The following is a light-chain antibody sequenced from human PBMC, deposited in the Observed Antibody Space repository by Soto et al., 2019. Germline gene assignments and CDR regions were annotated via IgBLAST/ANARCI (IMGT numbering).Light chain of an antibody. CDR3: TSFNGV. CDR2: EVS. J-gene: IGLJ3*02. CDR1: SFDVGSYKS. V-gene: IGLV2-14*01. Sequence: QSALTQPASVSGSPGQSITISCTGTSFDVGSYKSVSWYQQHPGKAPKLIIYEVSTRPSGVSNRFSGSKSGNTASLTISGLQAEDGADYYCTSFNGVFGGGTKVTVL.